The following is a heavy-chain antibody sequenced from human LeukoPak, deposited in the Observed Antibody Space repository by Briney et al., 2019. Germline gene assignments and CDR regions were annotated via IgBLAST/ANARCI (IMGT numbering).Heavy chain of an antibody. CDR1: GYTFTGYY. CDR3: ARGPEYYYYYMDV. V-gene: IGHV1-2*02. CDR2: INPDSGGT. J-gene: IGHJ6*03. Sequence: ASVKVSCKASGYTFTGYYMHWVRQAPGQGLEWMGWINPDSGGTNYAQKFQGRVTMTRATSINTAYMELSRLRSDDTAVYYCARGPEYYYYYMDVWGKGTTVTVSS. D-gene: IGHD1-14*01.